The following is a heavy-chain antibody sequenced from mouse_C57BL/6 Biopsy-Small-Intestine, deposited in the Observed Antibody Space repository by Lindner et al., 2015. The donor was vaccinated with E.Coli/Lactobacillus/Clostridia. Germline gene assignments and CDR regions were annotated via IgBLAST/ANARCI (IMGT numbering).Heavy chain of an antibody. D-gene: IGHD6-1*01. CDR1: GYSFTSYD. V-gene: IGHV1-66*01. CDR3: ARGAVALGFDP. CDR2: MNANSGKT. Sequence: SVKVSCKASGYSFTSYDIYWVRQASGQGLEWMVWMNANSGKTGYAQKFQGRVSMTRNTSITTAYMELSSLRSDDAAVYYCARGAVALGFDPWGQGTLVTVSS. J-gene: IGHJ4*01.